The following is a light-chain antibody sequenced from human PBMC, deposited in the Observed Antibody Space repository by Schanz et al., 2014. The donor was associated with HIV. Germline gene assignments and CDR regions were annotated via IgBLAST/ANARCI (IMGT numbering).Light chain of an antibody. Sequence: QSALTQPPSASGSPGQSVTISCTGTGSDIGGDNYVSWYQQYPGKAPKLLIYEVTKRPSGVPDRFFGSKSGTSASLAITGLQAEDEADYYCQSYDSSLSGSVFGGGTKLTVL. J-gene: IGLJ3*02. V-gene: IGLV2-8*01. CDR1: GSDIGGDNY. CDR2: EVT. CDR3: QSYDSSLSGSV.